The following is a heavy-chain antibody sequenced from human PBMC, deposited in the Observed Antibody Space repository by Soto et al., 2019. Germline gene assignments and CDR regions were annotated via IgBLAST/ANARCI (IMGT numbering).Heavy chain of an antibody. CDR2: TFYRSKYYY. D-gene: IGHD5-12*01. V-gene: IGHV6-1*01. Sequence: QVQLQQSGPGLVKPSQTLSLTCTISGDSVSTNNVPWNWIRQSPSRGLEWLGRTFYRSKYYYDYALSVKGRITINADTSKNQCSLQMNSVTPEDTAVYYCARNEGSGYDYVFDFWGQGLLVTVSS. CDR3: ARNEGSGYDYVFDF. J-gene: IGHJ4*02. CDR1: GDSVSTNNVP.